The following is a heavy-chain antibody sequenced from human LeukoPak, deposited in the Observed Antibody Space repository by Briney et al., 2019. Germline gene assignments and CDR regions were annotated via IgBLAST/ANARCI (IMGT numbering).Heavy chain of an antibody. CDR3: ARDLKAYGSGKSDY. Sequence: PGGALRLSCAASGFTFDDYGMSWVRQAPGKGLEWVSGINWNGGSKGYADSVKGRFTTSRENAKNSLYLQMNRLRAEDTALYYCARDLKAYGSGKSDYWGQGTLVTVSS. CDR2: INWNGGSK. D-gene: IGHD3-10*01. J-gene: IGHJ4*02. V-gene: IGHV3-20*04. CDR1: GFTFDDYG.